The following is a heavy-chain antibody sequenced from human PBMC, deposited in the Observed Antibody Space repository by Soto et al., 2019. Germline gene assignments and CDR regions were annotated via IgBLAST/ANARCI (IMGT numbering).Heavy chain of an antibody. CDR2: ISAYNGNT. CDR3: ARDGKRLLSRIAAAGEFDY. J-gene: IGHJ4*02. D-gene: IGHD6-13*01. V-gene: IGHV1-18*04. Sequence: QVQLVQSGAEVKKPGASVKVSCKASGYTFTSYGISWVRQAPGQGLEGMGWISAYNGNTNYAQKLQGRVTMTTDTATSTAYMELRSLRSDDTAVYYCARDGKRLLSRIAAAGEFDYWGQGTLVTVSS. CDR1: GYTFTSYG.